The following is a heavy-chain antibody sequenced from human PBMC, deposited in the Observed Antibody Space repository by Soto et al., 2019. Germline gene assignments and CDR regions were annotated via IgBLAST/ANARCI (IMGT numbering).Heavy chain of an antibody. Sequence: SDTLSLTCAVYGVSFSGYYWTWIRQPPWTGLEWIGEINHSGSTNYNPSLKSRVTISVDTSKNQFSLKLTSVTAVDTAVYYCARDKITGLFDYWGQGTLVTVS. J-gene: IGHJ4*02. CDR3: ARDKITGLFDY. CDR2: INHSGST. D-gene: IGHD2-8*02. V-gene: IGHV4-34*01. CDR1: GVSFSGYY.